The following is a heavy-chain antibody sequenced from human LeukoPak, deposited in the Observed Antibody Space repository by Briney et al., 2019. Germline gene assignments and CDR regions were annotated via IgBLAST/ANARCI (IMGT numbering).Heavy chain of an antibody. Sequence: SVKVSCKASGGTFSSYAISWVRQAPGQGLEWMGGIIPIFGTANYAQKFQGRVTITADESTSTAYMELSSLRSEDTAVYYCARSRVGATTLFDYWGQGTLVTVSS. J-gene: IGHJ4*02. CDR3: ARSRVGATTLFDY. V-gene: IGHV1-69*13. D-gene: IGHD1-26*01. CDR2: IIPIFGTA. CDR1: GGTFSSYA.